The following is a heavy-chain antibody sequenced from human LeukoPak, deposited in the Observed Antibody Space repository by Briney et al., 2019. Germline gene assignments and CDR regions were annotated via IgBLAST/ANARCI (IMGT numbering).Heavy chain of an antibody. D-gene: IGHD2-15*01. CDR3: ASGSPAIDY. CDR1: GFTFSRYW. J-gene: IGHJ4*02. Sequence: GGSLRLSCVASGFTFSRYWMSWVRQAPGKGLEWVANIKQDGSEKNYVDSVKGRFTISRDNAKNSLYLQMNSLRAEDTAVYYCASGSPAIDYWGQGTLVTVSS. V-gene: IGHV3-7*01. CDR2: IKQDGSEK.